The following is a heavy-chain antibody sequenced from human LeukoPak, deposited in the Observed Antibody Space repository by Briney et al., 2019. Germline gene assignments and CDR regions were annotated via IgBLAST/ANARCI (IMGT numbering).Heavy chain of an antibody. V-gene: IGHV4-34*01. CDR1: GFTFSSYW. CDR2: INHSGST. D-gene: IGHD6-13*01. CDR3: ASLMLIAAGYDY. J-gene: IGHJ4*02. Sequence: PGGSLRLSCAASGFTFSSYWMSWVRQAPGKGLEWIGEINHSGSTTYNPSLKSRVTISIDTSKNQFSLSLISVTAADTAVYYCASLMLIAAGYDYWGQGNLVTVSS.